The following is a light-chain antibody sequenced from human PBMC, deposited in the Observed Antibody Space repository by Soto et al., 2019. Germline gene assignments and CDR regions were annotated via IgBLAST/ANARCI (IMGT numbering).Light chain of an antibody. CDR1: SSDIGIYKY. Sequence: QSVLTQPASVSGSPGQSIAISCTGSSSDIGIYKYVSWYQQHQGKVPKLIIYEVTNRPSGVSNRFSGSKSGNTASLTISGLQAEDEADYYCSSYTTSSTRVFGPGTKLTVL. CDR3: SSYTTSSTRV. CDR2: EVT. V-gene: IGLV2-14*01. J-gene: IGLJ1*01.